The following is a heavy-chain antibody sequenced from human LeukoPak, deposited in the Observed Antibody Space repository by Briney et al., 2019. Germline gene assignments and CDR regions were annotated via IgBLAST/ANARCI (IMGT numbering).Heavy chain of an antibody. D-gene: IGHD4-17*01. CDR2: IIPILGIA. Sequence: SVKVSCKASGGTFSSYAISWVRQAPGQGLEWMGRIIPILGIANYAQKFQDRVTITADKSTSTAYMELSSLRPEDTAVYYCARVVGDYHTFDYWGQGTLVTVSS. CDR1: GGTFSSYA. V-gene: IGHV1-69*04. J-gene: IGHJ4*02. CDR3: ARVVGDYHTFDY.